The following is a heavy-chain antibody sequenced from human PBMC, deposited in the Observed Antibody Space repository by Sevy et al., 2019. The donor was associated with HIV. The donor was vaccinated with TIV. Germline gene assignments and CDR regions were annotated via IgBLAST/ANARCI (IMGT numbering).Heavy chain of an antibody. CDR2: IYTSGST. V-gene: IGHV4-4*07. D-gene: IGHD3-22*01. CDR3: ARDNQYYYDSSGKDAFDI. Sequence: SETLSLTCTVSGGSISSYYWSWIRQSAGKGLEWIGRIYTSGSTNYNPSLKSRVTMSVDTSKNQFSLKLSSVTAADTAVYYCARDNQYYYDSSGKDAFDIWGQGTMVTVSS. J-gene: IGHJ3*02. CDR1: GGSISSYY.